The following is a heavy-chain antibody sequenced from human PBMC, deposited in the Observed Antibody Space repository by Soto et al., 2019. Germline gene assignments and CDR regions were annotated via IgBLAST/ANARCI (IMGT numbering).Heavy chain of an antibody. V-gene: IGHV4-31*03. Sequence: QVQLQESGPGLVKPSQTLSLTCTVSGGSISSGGYYWSWIRQHPGKGLEWIGYIYYSGSTYYNPYAKSRVTISVDTSKNQFALKLSSVTAADTAVYYCARDYGSDTPFDYWGQGTLVTVSS. CDR2: IYYSGST. CDR1: GGSISSGGYY. CDR3: ARDYGSDTPFDY. J-gene: IGHJ4*02. D-gene: IGHD3-10*01.